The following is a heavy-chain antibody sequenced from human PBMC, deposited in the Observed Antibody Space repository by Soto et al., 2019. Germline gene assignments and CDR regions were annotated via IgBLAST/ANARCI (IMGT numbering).Heavy chain of an antibody. Sequence: QVQLQESGPGLVKPSQTLSLTCTVSGGSISSGGYYWSWIRQHPGKGLEWIGYIYYSGSTYYNPALKSRVTISVDTSKYQFSRKLSSVTAADTAVYYCARSYGDYGYNWFDPWGQGTLVTVSS. D-gene: IGHD4-17*01. CDR3: ARSYGDYGYNWFDP. CDR1: GGSISSGGYY. CDR2: IYYSGST. J-gene: IGHJ5*02. V-gene: IGHV4-31*03.